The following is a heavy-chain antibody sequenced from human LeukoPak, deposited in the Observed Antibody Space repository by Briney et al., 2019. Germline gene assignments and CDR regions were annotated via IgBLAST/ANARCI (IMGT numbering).Heavy chain of an antibody. V-gene: IGHV3-15*01. CDR2: IKGKTAAGAP. CDR3: ITGDYDFWSGFYSPNHYFDY. D-gene: IGHD3-3*01. CDR1: GFTFTSAW. J-gene: IGHJ4*02. Sequence: GGSLRLSCAASGFTFTSAWMSWVRQAPGKGLEWVGRIKGKTAAGAPDYVASVKGRFTISRDDSKNTLFLQMNSLKTEDTAVYYCITGDYDFWSGFYSPNHYFDYWGQGALVTVSS.